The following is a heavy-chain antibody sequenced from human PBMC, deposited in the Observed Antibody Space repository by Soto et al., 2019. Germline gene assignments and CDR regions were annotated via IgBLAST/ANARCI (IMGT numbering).Heavy chain of an antibody. J-gene: IGHJ4*02. V-gene: IGHV3-30*18. CDR1: GFSFSNYG. CDR2: ISYDGSNK. Sequence: QVQLVECGGGVVQPGRSLRLSCAASGFSFSNYGMHWVRQAPGKGLEWVAVISYDGSNKYYADSVKGRFTISRDTSKNTLYLQINSLRAEDTAVYYCAKGIAYSSSWGIDYWGQGTLVTVSS. CDR3: AKGIAYSSSWGIDY. D-gene: IGHD6-13*01.